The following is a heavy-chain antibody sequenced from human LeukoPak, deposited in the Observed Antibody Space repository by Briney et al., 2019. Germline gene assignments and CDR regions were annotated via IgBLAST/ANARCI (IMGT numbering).Heavy chain of an antibody. CDR1: GFTFSSYS. V-gene: IGHV3-21*01. J-gene: IGHJ4*02. D-gene: IGHD6-13*01. Sequence: GGSLRLSCAASGFTFSSYSMNWVRQAPGKGLEWVSSISSSSSYIYYADSVKGRFTISRDNAKNSLYLQMNSLRAEDTAVYYCVFPEDIAAAGTWGQRTLVTISS. CDR3: VFPEDIAAAGT. CDR2: ISSSSSYI.